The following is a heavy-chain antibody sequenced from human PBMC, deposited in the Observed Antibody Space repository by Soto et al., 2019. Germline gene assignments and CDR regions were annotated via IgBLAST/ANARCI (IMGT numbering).Heavy chain of an antibody. CDR1: GGSFSGYY. Sequence: PSETLSLTCAVYGGSFSGYYWSWIRQPPGKGLEWIGEINHSGSTNYNPSLKSRVTISVDTSKNQFSLKLSSVTAADTAVYYCARSVRFGDRRGYYGMDVWGQGTKVTVSS. J-gene: IGHJ6*02. V-gene: IGHV4-34*01. CDR3: ARSVRFGDRRGYYGMDV. D-gene: IGHD3-10*01. CDR2: INHSGST.